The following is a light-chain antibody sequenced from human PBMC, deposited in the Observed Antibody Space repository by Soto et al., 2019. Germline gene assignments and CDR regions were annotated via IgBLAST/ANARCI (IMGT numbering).Light chain of an antibody. V-gene: IGKV3-20*01. CDR2: GAS. Sequence: EIVLTQSPGTLSLSPGERATLSCRASQSVSSSYLAWYQQKPGQAPRLLIYGASSMATGIPDRFSGSGSGKAFTLTISRLEPEDFAVYYCQQYGSWPRTFGEGTKVEIK. CDR1: QSVSSSY. CDR3: QQYGSWPRT. J-gene: IGKJ1*01.